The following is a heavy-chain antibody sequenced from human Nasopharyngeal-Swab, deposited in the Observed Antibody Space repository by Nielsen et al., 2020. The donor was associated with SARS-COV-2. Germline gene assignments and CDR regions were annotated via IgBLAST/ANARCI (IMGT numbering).Heavy chain of an antibody. CDR2: ITWNSGSI. CDR3: AKDNRGYSKHMDV. J-gene: IGHJ6*03. Sequence: SLKISCAASGFTFDGYAMHWVRQAPGKGLEWVSGITWNSGSIDYADSVKGRFTISRDNAKNSLYLQMNSLKTEDTALYYCAKDNRGYSKHMDVWGKGTTVTVSS. CDR1: GFTFDGYA. V-gene: IGHV3-9*01. D-gene: IGHD6-25*01.